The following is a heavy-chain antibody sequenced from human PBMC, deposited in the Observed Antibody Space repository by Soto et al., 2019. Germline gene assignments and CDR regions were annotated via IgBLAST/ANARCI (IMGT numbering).Heavy chain of an antibody. D-gene: IGHD3-22*01. CDR2: IIPIFGTA. Sequence: QVQLVQSGAEVKKPGSSVKVSCKASGGTFSSYAISWVRQAPGQGLEWMGGIIPIFGTANYAQKFQGRVTITADESTSTAYMELSSLRSEDTAVYYCARVRRSTYYYDSSGCYPLWGRGTMVTVSS. J-gene: IGHJ3*01. CDR3: ARVRRSTYYYDSSGCYPL. V-gene: IGHV1-69*01. CDR1: GGTFSSYA.